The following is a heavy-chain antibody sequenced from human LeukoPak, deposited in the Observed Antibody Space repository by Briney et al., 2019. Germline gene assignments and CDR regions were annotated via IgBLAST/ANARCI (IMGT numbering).Heavy chain of an antibody. Sequence: SETLSLTCTVSGGSISSGDYYWSWIRQPPGKGLEWIGYIYYSGSTYYNPSLKSRVTISVDTSKNQFSLKLSSVTAADTAVYYCAREKLSGYSSGWYDYWGQGTLVTVPS. CDR2: IYYSGST. CDR1: GGSISSGDYY. J-gene: IGHJ4*02. V-gene: IGHV4-30-4*08. D-gene: IGHD6-19*01. CDR3: AREKLSGYSSGWYDY.